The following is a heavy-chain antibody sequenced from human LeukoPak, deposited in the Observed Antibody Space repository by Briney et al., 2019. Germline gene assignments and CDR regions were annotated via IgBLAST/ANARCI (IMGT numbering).Heavy chain of an antibody. Sequence: GGSLRLSCAASGFTFTNYAITWVRQAPGKGLEWVSTISSSGANTHYADSVRGRFTISRDNSKNTLYLQMNSLRAEDTAVYYCAKDGHYDSSGLTLQYWGQGTLVTVSS. V-gene: IGHV3-23*01. CDR3: AKDGHYDSSGLTLQY. D-gene: IGHD3-22*01. CDR2: ISSSGANT. CDR1: GFTFTNYA. J-gene: IGHJ1*01.